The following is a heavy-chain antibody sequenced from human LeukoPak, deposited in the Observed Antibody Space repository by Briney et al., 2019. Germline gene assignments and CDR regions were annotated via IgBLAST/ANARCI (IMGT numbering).Heavy chain of an antibody. J-gene: IGHJ6*03. CDR1: GGSISSSSYY. Sequence: SETLSLTCTVSGGSISSSSYYWGWLRQPPGKGREWIGSIYYSGSTYYNPSLKSRVTISVDTSKNQFSLKLSSVTAADTAVYYCASRATRGYYYYYCMDVWGKGTTVTVSS. D-gene: IGHD2-15*01. CDR2: IYYSGST. V-gene: IGHV4-39*01. CDR3: ASRATRGYYYYYCMDV.